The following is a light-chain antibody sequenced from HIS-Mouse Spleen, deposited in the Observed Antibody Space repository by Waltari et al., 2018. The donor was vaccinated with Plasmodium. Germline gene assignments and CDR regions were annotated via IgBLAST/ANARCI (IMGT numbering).Light chain of an antibody. CDR2: EVS. J-gene: IGLJ2*01. Sequence: QSALTQPPSASGSPGQSVPISCTGTSRDAGGYNYVSWYQQHPGKAPKLMIYEVSKRPSGVPDRFSGSKSGNTASLTVSGLQAEDEADYYCSSYAGSNNLVFGGGTKLTVL. CDR3: SSYAGSNNLV. CDR1: SRDAGGYNY. V-gene: IGLV2-8*01.